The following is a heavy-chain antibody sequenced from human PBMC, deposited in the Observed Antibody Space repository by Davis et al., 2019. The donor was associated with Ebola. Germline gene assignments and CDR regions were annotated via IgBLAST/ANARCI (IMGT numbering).Heavy chain of an antibody. V-gene: IGHV3-15*01. CDR1: GFTFSNAW. CDR3: ARKSAVDY. Sequence: GESLKISCAASGFTFSNAWMSWVRQAPGKGLEWVGRIKSKTDGGTTDYAAPVKGRFTISRDDSKNTLYLQMNSLKTEDTAVYYCARKSAVDYWGQGTLVTVSS. J-gene: IGHJ4*02. CDR2: IKSKTDGGTT.